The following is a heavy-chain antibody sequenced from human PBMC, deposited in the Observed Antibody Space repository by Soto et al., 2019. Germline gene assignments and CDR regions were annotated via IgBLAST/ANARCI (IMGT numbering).Heavy chain of an antibody. CDR3: ARDSRLVTKETRVGYFDY. CDR1: GFTVSSNY. J-gene: IGHJ4*02. V-gene: IGHV3-53*01. CDR2: IYSGGST. Sequence: GGSLRLSCAASGFTVSSNYMSWVRQAPGKGLEWVSVIYSGGSTYYADSVKGRFTISRDNSKNTLYLQMNSLRAEDTAVYYCARDSRLVTKETRVGYFDYWGQGPLVTVSS. D-gene: IGHD3-9*01.